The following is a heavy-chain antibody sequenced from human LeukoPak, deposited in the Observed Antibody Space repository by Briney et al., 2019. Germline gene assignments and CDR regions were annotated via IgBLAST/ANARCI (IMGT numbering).Heavy chain of an antibody. CDR1: GYTFTSYD. CDR3: ARGRPYYDFWSGYYPNWFDP. V-gene: IGHV1-8*01. Sequence: ASVKVSCKASGYTFTSYDINWVRQATGQGLGWMGWMNPNSGNTGYAQKFQGRVTMTRNTSVSTAYMELSSLRSEDTAVYYCARGRPYYDFWSGYYPNWFDPWGQGTLVTVSS. CDR2: MNPNSGNT. J-gene: IGHJ5*02. D-gene: IGHD3-3*01.